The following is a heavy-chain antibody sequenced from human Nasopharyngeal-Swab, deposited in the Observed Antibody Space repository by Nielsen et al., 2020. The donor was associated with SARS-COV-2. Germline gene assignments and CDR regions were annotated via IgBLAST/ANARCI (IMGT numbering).Heavy chain of an antibody. V-gene: IGHV3-30-3*01. J-gene: IGHJ5*02. CDR3: ARDLGGPFDP. D-gene: IGHD1-26*01. Sequence: GGSLRLSCAASGFTFSSYAMHWVRQAPGKGLEWVAVISYDGSNKYYADSVKGRFTISRDNSKNTPYLQMNSLRAEDTAVYYCARDLGGPFDPWGQGTLVTVSS. CDR1: GFTFSSYA. CDR2: ISYDGSNK.